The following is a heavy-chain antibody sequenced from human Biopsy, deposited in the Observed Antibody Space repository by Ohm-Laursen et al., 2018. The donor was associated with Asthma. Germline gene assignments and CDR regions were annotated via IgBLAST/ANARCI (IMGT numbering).Heavy chain of an antibody. J-gene: IGHJ2*01. CDR2: ISYSGST. D-gene: IGHD2-15*01. Sequence: SDTLSLTCTVSGGSVSRGSYYWSWIRQPPGKGLAWVSYISYSGSTDYNPSLKSRLTISMDMSKNQFSLKLSSVTAADTAVYYCARVPTTLRYFDLWGRGTLVTVSS. CDR3: ARVPTTLRYFDL. V-gene: IGHV4-61*01. CDR1: GGSVSRGSYY.